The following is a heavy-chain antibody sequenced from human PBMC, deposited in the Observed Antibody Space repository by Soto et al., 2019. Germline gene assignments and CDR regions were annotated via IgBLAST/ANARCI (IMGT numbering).Heavy chain of an antibody. CDR1: GYTFTSNW. CDR3: ARAHSISSSDAWGLDP. J-gene: IGHJ5*02. V-gene: IGHV1-46*01. D-gene: IGHD6-13*01. CDR2: INPSDGST. Sequence: ASVKVSCKASGYTFTSNWIHWVRRAPGQGLEWMGIINPSDGSTYYAQKFQGRVTLTRDTSTSTVYMELTSLTSEDTAVYYCARAHSISSSDAWGLDPWGQGTMVTVYS.